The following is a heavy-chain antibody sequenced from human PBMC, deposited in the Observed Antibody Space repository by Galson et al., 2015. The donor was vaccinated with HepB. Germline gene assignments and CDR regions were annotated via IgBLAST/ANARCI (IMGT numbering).Heavy chain of an antibody. V-gene: IGHV2-5*02. CDR2: IYWDDDK. CDR3: AHRGVLLWFGELLGWFDP. J-gene: IGHJ5*02. CDR1: GFSLSTSGVG. D-gene: IGHD3-10*01. Sequence: PALVKPTQTLTLTCTFSGFSLSTSGVGVGWIRQPPGKALEWLALIYWDDDKRYSPSLKSRLTITKDTSKNQVVLTMTNMDSVDTATYYCAHRGVLLWFGELLGWFDPWGQGTLVTVSS.